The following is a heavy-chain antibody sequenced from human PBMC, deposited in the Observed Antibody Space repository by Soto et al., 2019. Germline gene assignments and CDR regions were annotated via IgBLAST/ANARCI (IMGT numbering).Heavy chain of an antibody. CDR1: GFTFSSYA. CDR3: AKSERYFDWLPWDYYYYGMDV. J-gene: IGHJ6*02. V-gene: IGHV3-23*01. CDR2: ISGSGGST. Sequence: GGSLRLSCAASGFTFSSYAMSWVRQAPGKGLEWVSAISGSGGSTYYADSVKGRFTISRDNSKNTLYLQMNSLRAEDTAVYYCAKSERYFDWLPWDYYYYGMDVWGQGTTVTVSS. D-gene: IGHD3-9*01.